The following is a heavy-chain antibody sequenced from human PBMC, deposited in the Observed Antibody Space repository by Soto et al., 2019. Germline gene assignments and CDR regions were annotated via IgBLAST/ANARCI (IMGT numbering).Heavy chain of an antibody. D-gene: IGHD3-10*01. CDR1: GDSMSSYY. CDR2: VFYSGAT. J-gene: IGHJ4*02. CDR3: TRGLPSHFGYDS. Sequence: PSXTLSLTCSVSGDSMSSYYWTWIRQSPGKGLEWVGYVFYSGATNYNPSLKSRVTISLDASKKQVSLRLTSATAADTAVYYCTRGLPSHFGYDSWGQGTLVTVSS. V-gene: IGHV4-59*01.